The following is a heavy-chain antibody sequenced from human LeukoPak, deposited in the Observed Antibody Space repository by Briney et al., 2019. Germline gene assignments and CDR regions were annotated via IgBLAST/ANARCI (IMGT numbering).Heavy chain of an antibody. V-gene: IGHV4-38-2*02. J-gene: IGHJ4*02. Sequence: SETLSLTCTVSGYSISSGYYWGWIRQPPGKGLEWIGSIYHSGSTYYNPSLKSRVTISVDTSKNQFSLKLSSVTAADTAVYYCARDRVRKYCSSTSCYALRGGGISDYWGQGTLVTVSS. CDR2: IYHSGST. CDR3: ARDRVRKYCSSTSCYALRGGGISDY. CDR1: GYSISSGYY. D-gene: IGHD2-2*01.